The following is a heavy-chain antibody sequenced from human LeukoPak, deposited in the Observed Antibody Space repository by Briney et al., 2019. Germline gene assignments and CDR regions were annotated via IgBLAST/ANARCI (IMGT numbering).Heavy chain of an antibody. CDR3: AGSSWYGGFDP. D-gene: IGHD6-13*01. J-gene: IGHJ5*02. CDR2: IKQDGSEK. CDR1: GFTFSSYW. Sequence: GGSLRLSCAASGFTFSSYWMSWVRQAPGKGLEWVANIKQDGSEKYYVDSVKGRFTISRDNSKNTLYLQMNSLRAEDTALYYCAGSSWYGGFDPWGQGTLVTVSS. V-gene: IGHV3-7*02.